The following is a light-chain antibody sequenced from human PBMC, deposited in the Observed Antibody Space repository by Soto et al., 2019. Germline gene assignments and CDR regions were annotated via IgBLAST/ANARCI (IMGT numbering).Light chain of an antibody. CDR1: SSNIGGNS. V-gene: IGLV1-51*01. J-gene: IGLJ1*01. Sequence: QSGLTQPPSVSAAPGQKVTISGSGSSSNIGGNSVSWYQHLPGTAPKLLIYDDNKRPSGIPDRFSGSKSGTSATLGITGFQTGDEADYYCGSWDSSLSAYVFGTGAKVTVL. CDR3: GSWDSSLSAYV. CDR2: DDN.